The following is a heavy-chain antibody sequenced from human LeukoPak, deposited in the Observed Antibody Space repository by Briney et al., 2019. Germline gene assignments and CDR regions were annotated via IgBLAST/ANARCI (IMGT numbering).Heavy chain of an antibody. J-gene: IGHJ4*02. D-gene: IGHD2-21*02. Sequence: GGSLRLSCAASGFIFSSYWMTWVRQAAGKGLEWVANIKQDGGEKYYVDSVKGRFTISRDNAKNSLYLQTDSLKYEAATVYYCTSVRGDYYFDYWGQGTLVTVSS. CDR2: IKQDGGEK. CDR3: TSVRGDYYFDY. V-gene: IGHV3-7*01. CDR1: GFIFSSYW.